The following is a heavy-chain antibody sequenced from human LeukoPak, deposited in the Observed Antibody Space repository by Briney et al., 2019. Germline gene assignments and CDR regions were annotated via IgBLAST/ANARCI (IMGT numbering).Heavy chain of an antibody. CDR1: GFTFSSYA. Sequence: GRSLRLSCAASGFTFSSYAMHWVRQAPGKGLEWVAVISYDGSNKYYADSVKGRFTISRDNSKNTLYLQMNSLRAEDTAVYYCARGQWLTHYYYYGMDVWGQGTTVTVSS. V-gene: IGHV3-30-3*01. CDR3: ARGQWLTHYYYYGMDV. CDR2: ISYDGSNK. D-gene: IGHD6-19*01. J-gene: IGHJ6*02.